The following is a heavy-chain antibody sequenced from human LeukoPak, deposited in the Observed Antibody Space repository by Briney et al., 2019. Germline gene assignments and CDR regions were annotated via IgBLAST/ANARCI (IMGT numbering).Heavy chain of an antibody. CDR2: IIPILGIA. Sequence: ASVKVSCKASGGTFSSYAISWVRQAPGQGLEWMGRIIPILGIANYAQKFQGRVTITADKSTSTAYMELSSLRSEDTAVYYCARDAPIAAAGTNYWGQGTLVTVSP. CDR1: GGTFSSYA. J-gene: IGHJ4*02. CDR3: ARDAPIAAAGTNY. V-gene: IGHV1-69*04. D-gene: IGHD6-13*01.